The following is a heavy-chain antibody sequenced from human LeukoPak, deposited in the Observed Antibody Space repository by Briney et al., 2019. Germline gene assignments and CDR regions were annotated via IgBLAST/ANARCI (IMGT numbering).Heavy chain of an antibody. CDR3: ARSYCSSTSCYYGPYDAFDI. V-gene: IGHV4-4*07. CDR2: IYTSGST. J-gene: IGHJ3*02. CDR1: GGSISSYY. Sequence: SETLSLTCTVSGGSISSYYWSWIRQPARKGLEWIGRIYTSGSTNYNPSLKSRVTMSVDTSKNQFSLKLSSVTAADTAVYYCARSYCSSTSCYYGPYDAFDIWGQGTMVTVSS. D-gene: IGHD2-2*01.